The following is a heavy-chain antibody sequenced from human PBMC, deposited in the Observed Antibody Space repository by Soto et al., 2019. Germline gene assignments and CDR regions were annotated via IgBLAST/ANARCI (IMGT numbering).Heavy chain of an antibody. D-gene: IGHD2-2*01. CDR2: ISGSGGST. V-gene: IGHV3-23*01. J-gene: IGHJ4*02. CDR3: AKDGIGYCISTSCYSVDY. Sequence: EVQLLESGGGLVQPGGSLRLSCAASGFTFSSYAMSWVRQAPGKGLEWVSAISGSGGSTDYADSVKRRFTISRDNSKNTLYLQMNSLRAEDTAVYYCAKDGIGYCISTSCYSVDYWGQGTLVTVSS. CDR1: GFTFSSYA.